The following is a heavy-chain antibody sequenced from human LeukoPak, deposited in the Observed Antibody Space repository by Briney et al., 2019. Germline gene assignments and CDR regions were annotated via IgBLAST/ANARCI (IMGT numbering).Heavy chain of an antibody. CDR3: ARLVVTVVGVRAYYYYYMDV. CDR1: GFTFSNSW. CDR2: LKSDGTT. Sequence: GGSLRLSCAASGFTFSNSWMHWVRQTPGKGLVWVSCLKSDGTTTYADSVKGRFTISRDNAKNSLYLQMNSLRAEDTAVYYCARLVVTVVGVRAYYYYYMDVWGKGTTVTVSS. J-gene: IGHJ6*03. V-gene: IGHV3-74*01. D-gene: IGHD2-15*01.